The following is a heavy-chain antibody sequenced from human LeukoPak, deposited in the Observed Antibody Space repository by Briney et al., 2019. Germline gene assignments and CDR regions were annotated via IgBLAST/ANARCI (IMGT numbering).Heavy chain of an antibody. J-gene: IGHJ3*02. CDR1: GGSISSYY. CDR2: IYYSGST. D-gene: IGHD6-13*01. Sequence: PSETLSLTCTVSGGSISSYYWSWIRQPPGKGLEWIGYIYYSGSTNYNPPLKSRVTISVDTSKNQFSLKLSSVTAADTAVYYCARGVAAAAKRAFDIWGQGTMVTVSS. CDR3: ARGVAAAAKRAFDI. V-gene: IGHV4-59*01.